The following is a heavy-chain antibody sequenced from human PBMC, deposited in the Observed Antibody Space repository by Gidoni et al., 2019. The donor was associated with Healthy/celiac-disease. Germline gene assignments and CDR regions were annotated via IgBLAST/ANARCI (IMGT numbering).Heavy chain of an antibody. Sequence: QITLKESGPALVKPTQTLTLTCTFSGFSLSTSGMRVSWLRQPPGKALEWLARIDWDDDKFYSTSLKTRLTISKDTSKNQVVLTMTNMDPVDTATYYCARSQDTAMIEIGLAFDIWGQGTMVTVSS. CDR3: ARSQDTAMIEIGLAFDI. D-gene: IGHD5-18*01. CDR1: GFSLSTSGMR. V-gene: IGHV2-70*04. CDR2: IDWDDDK. J-gene: IGHJ3*02.